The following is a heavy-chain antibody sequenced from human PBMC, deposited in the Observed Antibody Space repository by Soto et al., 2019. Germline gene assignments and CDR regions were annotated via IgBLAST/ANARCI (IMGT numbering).Heavy chain of an antibody. V-gene: IGHV1-69*06. CDR1: GGTSTRYA. D-gene: IGHD3-3*01. J-gene: IGHJ4*02. Sequence: QARLVQSGAEVRKPGSSVKVSCKVTGGTSTRYAINWVRQAPGQGLEWMGGIVPMFGTSKYAKKFQGRVTITADTSTNIAYMELRSLRSEDTAVYYCNRGSEYDFWSGYLWGQGTLVSVSS. CDR3: NRGSEYDFWSGYL. CDR2: IVPMFGTS.